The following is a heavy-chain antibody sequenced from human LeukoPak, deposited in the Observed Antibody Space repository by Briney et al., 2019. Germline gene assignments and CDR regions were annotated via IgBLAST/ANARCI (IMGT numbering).Heavy chain of an antibody. CDR3: ARDLRDDYDFWSGYPLGYYGMDV. CDR2: IYYSGST. V-gene: IGHV4-31*03. J-gene: IGHJ6*02. D-gene: IGHD3-3*01. Sequence: TSETLSLTCTVSGGSISSGGYYWSWIRQHPGKGLEWIGYIYYSGSTYYNPSLKSRVTISVDTSKNQFSLKLSSVTAADTAVYYCARDLRDDYDFWSGYPLGYYGMDVWGQGTTVTVSS. CDR1: GGSISSGGYY.